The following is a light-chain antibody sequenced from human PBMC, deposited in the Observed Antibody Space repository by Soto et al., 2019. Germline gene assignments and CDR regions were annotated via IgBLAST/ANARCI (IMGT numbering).Light chain of an antibody. CDR1: SGHSNYA. J-gene: IGLJ3*02. Sequence: QSVLTQSPSASASLGASVKLTCSLSSGHSNYAIAWHQQQPEKGPRFLMKVDSDGSHIKGDGIPDRFSGSSSGAERHLTISSLQSDDEADYYCQTWGTGIRVFGGGTQLTVL. V-gene: IGLV4-69*01. CDR2: VDSDGSH. CDR3: QTWGTGIRV.